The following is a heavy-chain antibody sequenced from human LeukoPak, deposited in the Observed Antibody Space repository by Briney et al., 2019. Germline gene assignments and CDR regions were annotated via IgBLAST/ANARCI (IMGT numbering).Heavy chain of an antibody. CDR1: GGSISSYY. V-gene: IGHV4-59*01. CDR2: IYYSGRT. Sequence: SETLSLTCTVSGGSISSYYWSWIRQPPGKGLEWIGYIYYSGRTNYNPSLKSRVTISVDTSKNQFSLKLSSVTAADTAVYYCARDEDYWGQGTLVTVSS. CDR3: ARDEDY. J-gene: IGHJ4*02.